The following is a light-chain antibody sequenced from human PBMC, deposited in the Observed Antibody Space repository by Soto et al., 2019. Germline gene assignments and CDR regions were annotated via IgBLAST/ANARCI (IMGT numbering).Light chain of an antibody. CDR2: EVS. CDR3: SSTAGNNNFV. V-gene: IGLV2-8*01. CDR1: SSDVGGHNY. Sequence: QSVLTQSPSASGSPGQSVTISCTGTSSDVGGHNYVSWYQHHPGKAPKLIIYEVSKRPSGVPDRFSGSKSANTASLTVSGLQAEDEAYYYCSSTAGNNNFVFGGGTKLTVL. J-gene: IGLJ3*02.